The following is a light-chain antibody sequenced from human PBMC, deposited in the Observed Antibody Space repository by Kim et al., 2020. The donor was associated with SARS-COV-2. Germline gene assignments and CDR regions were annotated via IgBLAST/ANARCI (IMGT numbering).Light chain of an antibody. CDR1: QSVSSN. CDR2: GAS. CDR3: QQYNNWPYT. V-gene: IGKV3-15*01. J-gene: IGKJ2*01. Sequence: SVSPGERATLSCRASQSVSSNLAWYQHKPGQAPRLLIYGASTRATGIPARFSGSGSGTEFTLTISSLQSEDFAVYYCQQYNNWPYTFGQGTKLEIK.